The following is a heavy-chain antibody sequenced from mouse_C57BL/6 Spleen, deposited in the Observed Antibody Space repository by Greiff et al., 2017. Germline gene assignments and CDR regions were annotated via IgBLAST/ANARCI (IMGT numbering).Heavy chain of an antibody. J-gene: IGHJ3*01. D-gene: IGHD2-4*01. CDR2: ISSGSSTI. V-gene: IGHV5-17*01. CDR3: AREGTYYDYEGFAY. Sequence: EVQVVESGGGLVKPGGSLKLSCAASGFTFSDYGMHWVRQAPEKGLEWVAYISSGSSTIYYADTVKGRFTISRDNAKNTLFLQMTSLRSEDTAMYYCAREGTYYDYEGFAYWGQGTLVTVSA. CDR1: GFTFSDYG.